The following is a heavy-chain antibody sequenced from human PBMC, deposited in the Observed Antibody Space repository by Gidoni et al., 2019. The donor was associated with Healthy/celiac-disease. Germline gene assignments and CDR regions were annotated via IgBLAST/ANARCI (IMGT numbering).Heavy chain of an antibody. V-gene: IGHV3-33*01. D-gene: IGHD2-8*01. CDR1: GFTFSSYG. Sequence: QVQLVESGGGVVQPGRSLRLSCAAYGFTFSSYGMHWVRQAPGKGLEWVAVIWYDGSNKYYADSVKGRFTISRDNSKNTLYLQMNSLRAEDTAVYYCARDLEGYCTNGVCYGEGYFDYWGQGTLVTVSS. CDR2: IWYDGSNK. J-gene: IGHJ4*02. CDR3: ARDLEGYCTNGVCYGEGYFDY.